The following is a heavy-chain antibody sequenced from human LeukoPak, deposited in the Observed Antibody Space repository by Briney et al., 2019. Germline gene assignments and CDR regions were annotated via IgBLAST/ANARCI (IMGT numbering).Heavy chain of an antibody. CDR1: GGSISSSSYY. Sequence: PSETLSLTCAVPGGSISSSSYYWGWIRQPPGKGLEWIVIIYYSGSTYYNPSLKSRVTISVDTSKNQFSLKLSSVTAAHTAVYYCARHFESVRVRGVIITRPPGYYYYMDVWGKGTTVTVSS. J-gene: IGHJ6*03. CDR2: IYYSGST. V-gene: IGHV4-39*01. CDR3: ARHFESVRVRGVIITRPPGYYYYMDV. D-gene: IGHD3-10*01.